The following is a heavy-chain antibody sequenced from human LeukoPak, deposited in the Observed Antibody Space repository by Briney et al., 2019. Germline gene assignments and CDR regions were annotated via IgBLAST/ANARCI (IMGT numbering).Heavy chain of an antibody. CDR2: IVYSGRT. J-gene: IGHJ1*01. D-gene: IGHD3-22*01. CDR3: ASPRGDDSGGYYTWYFHH. Sequence: SETLSLTCSVSGDSITGSTYFWGWLRQPPGKGLEWIASIVYSGRTYYNPSNPSLKSRVTISVDTSKNQFSLKLSSVTAADTAVYFCASPRGDDSGGYYTWYFHHWGQGILVTVSS. V-gene: IGHV4-39*07. CDR1: GDSITGSTYF.